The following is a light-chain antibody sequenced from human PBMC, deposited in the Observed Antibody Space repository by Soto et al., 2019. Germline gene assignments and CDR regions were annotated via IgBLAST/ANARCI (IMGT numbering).Light chain of an antibody. J-gene: IGKJ3*01. CDR3: QNYNLS. CDR2: SAS. CDR1: QSISSNF. Sequence: EVVLTQSPDTLSLSVGERASLSCRASQSISSNFLAWYQQKPGQAPRLLIYSASTRATGVPDRFSGSGSGTHFTLTITRLEPEDFAIYICQNYNLSFGPGTKVEIK. V-gene: IGKV3-20*01.